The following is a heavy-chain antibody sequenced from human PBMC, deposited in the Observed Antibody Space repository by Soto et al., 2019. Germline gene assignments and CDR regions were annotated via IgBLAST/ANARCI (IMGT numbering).Heavy chain of an antibody. Sequence: QVQLVQSGAEVKKPGSSVKVSCKASGGTFSSYAISWVRQAPGQGLEWMGWIIPIFGTASYAQKCQGRVTLTAEEPTSTGNTRVSRRRSEDTAGDYCARGSASGRDVWGEGATDTVSS. V-gene: IGHV1-69*12. J-gene: IGHJ6*04. D-gene: IGHD1-26*01. CDR1: GGTFSSYA. CDR2: IIPIFGTA. CDR3: ARGSASGRDV.